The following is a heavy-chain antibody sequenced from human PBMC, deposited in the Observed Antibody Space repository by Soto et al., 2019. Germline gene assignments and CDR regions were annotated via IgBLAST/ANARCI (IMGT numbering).Heavy chain of an antibody. Sequence: QLQLQESGPGLVKPSETLSLTCTVSGGSISSSSYYWGWIRQPPGKGLEWIGSIYYSGSTYYNPSLKSRVTISVDTSKNQFSLKLSSVTAADTAVYYCARPRYYYYGMDVWGQGTTVTVSS. CDR3: ARPRYYYYGMDV. J-gene: IGHJ6*02. V-gene: IGHV4-39*01. CDR2: IYYSGST. CDR1: GGSISSSSYY.